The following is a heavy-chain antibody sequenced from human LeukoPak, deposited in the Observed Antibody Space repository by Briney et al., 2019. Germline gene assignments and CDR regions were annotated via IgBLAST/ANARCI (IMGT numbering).Heavy chain of an antibody. CDR2: IYYSGST. D-gene: IGHD6-19*01. V-gene: IGHV4-59*01. CDR3: VTYSGEDNWFDP. Sequence: SETLSLTCTVSGGSISSYYWSWIRQPPGKGLEWIGDIYYSGSTNYNPSLKSRVTISVDTSKNQFSLKLSSVTAADTAVYYCVTYSGEDNWFDPWGQGTLVTVSS. CDR1: GGSISSYY. J-gene: IGHJ5*02.